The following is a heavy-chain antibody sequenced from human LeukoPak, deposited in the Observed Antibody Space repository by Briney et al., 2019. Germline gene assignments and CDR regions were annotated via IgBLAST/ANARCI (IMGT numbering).Heavy chain of an antibody. CDR1: GGSVSGYY. J-gene: IGHJ4*02. D-gene: IGHD4-17*01. V-gene: IGHV4-34*01. CDR2: INHSGST. Sequence: PSETLSLTCAVYGGSVSGYYWSWIRQPPGKGLEWIGEINHSGSTNYNPSLKSRVTISVDTSKDQFSLKLSSVTAADTAVFYFARGPQKDYGDFVDYWGQGTLVTVSS. CDR3: ARGPQKDYGDFVDY.